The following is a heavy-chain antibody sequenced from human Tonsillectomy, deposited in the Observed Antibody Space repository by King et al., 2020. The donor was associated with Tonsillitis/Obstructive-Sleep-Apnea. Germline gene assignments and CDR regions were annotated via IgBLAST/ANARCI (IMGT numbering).Heavy chain of an antibody. CDR2: IIPIVGVA. D-gene: IGHD3-22*01. CDR3: ARGTYYDISGYYHFDY. J-gene: IGHJ4*02. V-gene: IGHV1-69*10. Sequence: QLVQSGAEVKKPGSSVKVSCKASGGTLSSYAISWVRQAPGQGLEWMGGIIPIVGVATYAQKFQGRVTITADKSTSTAYMELSSLRSEDTAVFYCARGTYYDISGYYHFDYWGQGTLVTVSS. CDR1: GGTLSSYA.